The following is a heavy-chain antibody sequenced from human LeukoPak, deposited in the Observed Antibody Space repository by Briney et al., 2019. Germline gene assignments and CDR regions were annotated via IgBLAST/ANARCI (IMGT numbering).Heavy chain of an antibody. J-gene: IGHJ4*02. V-gene: IGHV1-46*01. D-gene: IGHD4-17*01. Sequence: GASVKVSCKASEYTFTSYYMHWVRQAPGQGLEWMGIINPSGGSTSYAQKFQDRVTMTRDMSTSTVYMELSSLRSEDTAVYYCARDNGDYVGYWGQGTLVTVSS. CDR3: ARDNGDYVGY. CDR1: EYTFTSYY. CDR2: INPSGGST.